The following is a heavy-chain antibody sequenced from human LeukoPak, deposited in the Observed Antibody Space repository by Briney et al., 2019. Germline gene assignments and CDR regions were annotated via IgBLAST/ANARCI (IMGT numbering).Heavy chain of an antibody. V-gene: IGHV1-69*05. CDR2: IIPIFGTA. CDR3: AGLDRDTRDSPFDY. Sequence: GASVTVSLKASGASFGSYAIRWVRQSPGQGLEWKGGIIPIFGTANYAQKFQGRVTITTDESTSTAYMELSSLRSEDTAVYYCAGLDRDTRDSPFDYWGQGTLVTVSS. D-gene: IGHD2-2*01. CDR1: GASFGSYA. J-gene: IGHJ4*02.